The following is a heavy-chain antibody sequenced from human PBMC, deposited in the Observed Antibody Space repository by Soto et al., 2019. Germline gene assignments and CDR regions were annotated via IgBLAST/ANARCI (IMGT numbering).Heavy chain of an antibody. V-gene: IGHV1-46*03. Sequence: QVQLVQSGAEVKKPGASVKDSCKASGYTFTSYYMHWVRQAPGQGLEWMGIINPSGGSTSYAQKFQGRVTMPSDTSTSTVYMELSSLRSEDTAVYYCARDSYSSGWYEYYFDYWGQGTLVTVCS. D-gene: IGHD6-19*01. J-gene: IGHJ4*02. CDR3: ARDSYSSGWYEYYFDY. CDR1: GYTFTSYY. CDR2: INPSGGST.